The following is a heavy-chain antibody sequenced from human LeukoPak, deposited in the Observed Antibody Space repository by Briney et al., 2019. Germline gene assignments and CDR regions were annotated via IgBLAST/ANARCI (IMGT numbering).Heavy chain of an antibody. V-gene: IGHV3-33*06. D-gene: IGHD5-24*01. Sequence: GGSLRLSCAASGFTFSDYGLHWVRQAPGKGLEWVALIWHDGSNKYYADSVMGRFTISRDNSKNTLYLQMNSLRAEDTAIYYCAKDGDAYTEFYYYYMDVGGKGTPVTVSS. CDR3: AKDGDAYTEFYYYYMDV. CDR1: GFTFSDYG. J-gene: IGHJ6*03. CDR2: IWHDGSNK.